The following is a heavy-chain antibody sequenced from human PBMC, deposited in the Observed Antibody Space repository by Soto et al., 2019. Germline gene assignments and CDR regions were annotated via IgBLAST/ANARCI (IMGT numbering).Heavy chain of an antibody. Sequence: EVQLVESGGGLVKPGGSLRLSCAASGFSFSSYSMNWVRQAPGKGLEWVSSISSSASHINYAATVKGRFTISRDNAKKSLYLQINSLKADDTAVYCCARGYTGYCSGGTCYWLDPWGQGTLVTVSS. CDR1: GFSFSSYS. CDR2: ISSSASHI. D-gene: IGHD2-15*01. J-gene: IGHJ5*02. V-gene: IGHV3-21*01. CDR3: ARGYTGYCSGGTCYWLDP.